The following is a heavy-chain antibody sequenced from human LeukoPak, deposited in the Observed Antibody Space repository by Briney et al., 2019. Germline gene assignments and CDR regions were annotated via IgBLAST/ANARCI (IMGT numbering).Heavy chain of an antibody. CDR2: TYYRSQQWHS. J-gene: IGHJ4*02. CDR1: VDSVSSNGAS. D-gene: IGHD3-3*01. Sequence: SQTLSLTCAISVDSVSSNGASWNWIRQSPSRGLEWLGRTYYRSQQWHSDYAPSVKDRITLNPDTSKNQFSLQLNSMTPEDTAVYYCGRETDFGVVTNWGQGTLVTVSS. CDR3: GRETDFGVVTN. V-gene: IGHV6-1*01.